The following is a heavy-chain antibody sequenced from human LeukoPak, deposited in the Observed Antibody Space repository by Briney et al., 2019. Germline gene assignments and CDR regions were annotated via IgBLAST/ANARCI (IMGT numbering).Heavy chain of an antibody. CDR3: ARGRKQQLVYYMDV. V-gene: IGHV4-34*01. D-gene: IGHD6-13*01. CDR2: INHSGST. Sequence: PSETLSLTCAVYGGSFSGYYWSWLRQPPGKGLEWIGEINHSGSTNYNPSLKSRVTISVDTSKNQFSLKLSSVTAADTAVYYCARGRKQQLVYYMDVWGKGTTVTVSS. J-gene: IGHJ6*03. CDR1: GGSFSGYY.